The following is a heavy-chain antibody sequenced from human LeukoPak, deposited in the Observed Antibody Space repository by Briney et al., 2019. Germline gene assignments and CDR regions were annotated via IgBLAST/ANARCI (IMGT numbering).Heavy chain of an antibody. V-gene: IGHV3-23*01. D-gene: IGHD6-19*01. CDR3: ARGPAVAPFSDFDY. CDR1: GLTFSSYA. J-gene: IGHJ4*02. Sequence: GGSLRLSCAAPGLTFSSYAMSWVRQAPGKGLEWVSAISGSGGSIYYADSVKGRFTISRDNSKNTLYLQMNSLRAEDTAVYYCARGPAVAPFSDFDYWGQGTLVTVSS. CDR2: ISGSGGSI.